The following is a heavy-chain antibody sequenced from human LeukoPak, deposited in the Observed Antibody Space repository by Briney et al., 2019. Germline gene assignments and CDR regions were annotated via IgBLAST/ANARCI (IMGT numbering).Heavy chain of an antibody. V-gene: IGHV4-39*07. J-gene: IGHJ4*02. CDR2: IYYSGST. CDR3: ARDPRYCSGGSCLGSFDY. CDR1: GGSISSSSYY. Sequence: PSETLSLTCTVSGGSISSSSYYWGWIRQPPGKGLEWIGSIYYSGSTYYNPSLKSRVTISVDTSKNQFSLKLSSVTAADTAVYYCARDPRYCSGGSCLGSFDYWGQGTLVTVSS. D-gene: IGHD2-15*01.